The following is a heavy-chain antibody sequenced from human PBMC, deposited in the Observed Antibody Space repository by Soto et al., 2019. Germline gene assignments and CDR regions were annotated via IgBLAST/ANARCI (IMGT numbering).Heavy chain of an antibody. CDR2: IDGTGDNT. D-gene: IGHD3-10*01. CDR1: GFTFSSYA. CDR3: AKQVTVWFYDAFDI. Sequence: EVQLLESEGGLVQPGGSLTLSCAASGFTFSSYAMSWLRQAPGKGLEWVSAIDGTGDNTHYADSVKGRFTFSRDNSRNTLYLQMNGLRTEDTALYYCAKQVTVWFYDAFDIWAQGTLVTVSS. J-gene: IGHJ3*02. V-gene: IGHV3-23*01.